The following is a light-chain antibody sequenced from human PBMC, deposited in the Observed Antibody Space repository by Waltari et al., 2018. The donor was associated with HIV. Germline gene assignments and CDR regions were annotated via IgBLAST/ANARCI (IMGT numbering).Light chain of an antibody. CDR3: QSYDSSLTGSV. CDR1: SSNIGAGYD. J-gene: IGLJ2*01. CDR2: GNN. Sequence: QSVLTQPPSVSGAPGQRVTISCTGSSSNIGAGYDVPWYQQVPGTAPQLLIYGNNNRPSGVPDRFSASKSGASPSLAITGLQAEDEADYYCQSYDSSLTGSVFGGGTKLTVL. V-gene: IGLV1-40*01.